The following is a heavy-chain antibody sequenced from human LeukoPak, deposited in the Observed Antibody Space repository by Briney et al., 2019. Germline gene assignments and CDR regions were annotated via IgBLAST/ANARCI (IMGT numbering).Heavy chain of an antibody. V-gene: IGHV3-13*01. D-gene: IGHD3/OR15-3a*01. CDR3: ARDGRRRAFDI. J-gene: IGHJ3*02. CDR2: IGTAGDT. Sequence: PGGSLRLSCAASGFTLSNYDMHWVRQATGKGLEWVSGIGTAGDTYYLDSVKGRFTISRENAKNSFYLQMNSLRAGDTAVYYCARDGRRRAFDIWGQGTMVTVSS. CDR1: GFTLSNYD.